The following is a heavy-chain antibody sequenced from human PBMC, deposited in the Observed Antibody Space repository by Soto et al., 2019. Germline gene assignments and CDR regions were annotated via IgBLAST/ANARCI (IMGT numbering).Heavy chain of an antibody. J-gene: IGHJ4*02. CDR2: INAGNGNT. V-gene: IGHV1-3*01. D-gene: IGHD2-21*02. CDR1: GYTFTSYA. Sequence: ASVKVSCKASGYTFTSYAMHWVRQAPGQRLEWMGWINAGNGNTNYSQKLQGRVTITRDTSASTAYMELRSLRSDDTAVYYCARDWSTAVDYCGQRTLVPVSA. CDR3: ARDWSTAVDY.